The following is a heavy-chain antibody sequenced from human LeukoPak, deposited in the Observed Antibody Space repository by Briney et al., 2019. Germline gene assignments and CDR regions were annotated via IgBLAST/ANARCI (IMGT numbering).Heavy chain of an antibody. CDR3: ARQGSGWTQGFDY. CDR1: GGSISSYY. V-gene: IGHV4-59*08. Sequence: SETLSLTCTVSGGSISSYYWGWIRHPPGKGLEWIGYIYYSGSTNYNPSLKSRVTISVDTSKNQFSLKLNSVTAADTAVYYCARQGSGWTQGFDYWGQGTLVTVSS. D-gene: IGHD6-19*01. J-gene: IGHJ4*02. CDR2: IYYSGST.